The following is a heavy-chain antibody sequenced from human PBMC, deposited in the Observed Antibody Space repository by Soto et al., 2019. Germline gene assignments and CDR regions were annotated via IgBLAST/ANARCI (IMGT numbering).Heavy chain of an antibody. V-gene: IGHV3-30-3*01. J-gene: IGHJ4*02. CDR3: ASGAAFYYDTSRY. Sequence: PGGSPRVSCAAPGFNFNIHALHWIRQAPGEGLEWVAVMSPGGNSQYYADSVKGRFTISRDTSKSTLYLQMTSLRPEDTAVYYCASGAAFYYDTSRYWGQGTLVTVSS. CDR1: GFNFNIHA. D-gene: IGHD3-22*01. CDR2: MSPGGNSQ.